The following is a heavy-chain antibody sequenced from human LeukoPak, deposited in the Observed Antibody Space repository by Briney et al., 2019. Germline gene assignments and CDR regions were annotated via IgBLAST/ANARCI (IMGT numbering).Heavy chain of an antibody. J-gene: IGHJ4*02. Sequence: ASVKVSCKASGYTFTGYYMHWVRQAPGQGLEWMGWINPNSGGTNYAQKFQGWVTMTRDTSISTAYMELSRLRPDDTAVYYCARSRGGIAAAGHGSDFDYWGQGTLVTVSS. CDR3: ARSRGGIAAAGHGSDFDY. CDR1: GYTFTGYY. CDR2: INPNSGGT. D-gene: IGHD6-13*01. V-gene: IGHV1-2*04.